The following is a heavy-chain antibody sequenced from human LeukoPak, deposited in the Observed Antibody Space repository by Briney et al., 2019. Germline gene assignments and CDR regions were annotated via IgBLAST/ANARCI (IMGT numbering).Heavy chain of an antibody. Sequence: EPSETLSLTCTVSGGSISSYYWSWIRQPPGKGLEWIAYIYYSGSTNYNPSLKSRVTISVDTSKSQFSLKLSSVTAADTAVYYCARHPSDRIVGATIFDFWGQGTLVTVSS. V-gene: IGHV4-59*08. J-gene: IGHJ4*02. CDR3: ARHPSDRIVGATIFDF. CDR2: IYYSGST. D-gene: IGHD1-26*01. CDR1: GGSISSYY.